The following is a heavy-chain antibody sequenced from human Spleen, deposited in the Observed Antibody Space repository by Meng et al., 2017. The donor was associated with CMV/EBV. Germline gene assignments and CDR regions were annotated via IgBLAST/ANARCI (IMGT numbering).Heavy chain of an antibody. Sequence: ASVRGSGRASGYNFNSSSIHWVRQATGEGLEWMGIINPRDGTATYAQKFRGRLSMTSDTSTRTVYMEVSSLRSEDTAVYYCVLVFRWGQGTLVTVSS. V-gene: IGHV1-46*02. CDR1: GYNFNSSS. CDR3: VLVFR. CDR2: INPRDGTA. J-gene: IGHJ4*02.